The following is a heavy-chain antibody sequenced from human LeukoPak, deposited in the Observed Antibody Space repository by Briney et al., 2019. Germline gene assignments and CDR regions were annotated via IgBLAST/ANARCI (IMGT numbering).Heavy chain of an antibody. Sequence: GGSLRLSCAASGFTFSSYEMNWVRQAPGKGLEWVSYISSSGSTIYYADSVKGRFTISRDNAKNSLYLQMNSLRAEDTAVYYCARDRPIIPFDYWGQGTLVTVSS. V-gene: IGHV3-48*03. D-gene: IGHD6-6*01. CDR3: ARDRPIIPFDY. CDR2: ISSSGSTI. J-gene: IGHJ4*02. CDR1: GFTFSSYE.